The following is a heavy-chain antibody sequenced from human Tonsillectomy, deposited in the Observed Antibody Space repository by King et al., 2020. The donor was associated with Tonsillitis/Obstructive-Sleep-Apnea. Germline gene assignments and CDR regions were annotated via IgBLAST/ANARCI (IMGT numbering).Heavy chain of an antibody. CDR2: IYYSGST. CDR1: GGSISSIIYY. D-gene: IGHD1-26*01. Sequence: QLQESGPGLVKPSETLSLTCTVSGGSISSIIYYWGWIRQPPGKGLEWIGSIYYSGSTYYNPSLKSRVTISVDTSKNQFSLKLSSVTAADTAVYYCARHDDVVGARGEFDYWGQGTLVTVSS. V-gene: IGHV4-39*01. CDR3: ARHDDVVGARGEFDY. J-gene: IGHJ4*02.